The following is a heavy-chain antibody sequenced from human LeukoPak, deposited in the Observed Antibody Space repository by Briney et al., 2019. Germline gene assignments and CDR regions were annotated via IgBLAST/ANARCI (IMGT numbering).Heavy chain of an antibody. V-gene: IGHV4-30-4*08. Sequence: SQTLSLTCTVSGGSISSGDYYWSWIRQPPGKGLEWIGYIYYSGSTYYNPSLKSRATISVDTSKNQFSLKLSSVTAADTAVYYCARYTAYYYDSSGYYAFDIWGQGTMVTVSS. CDR3: ARYTAYYYDSSGYYAFDI. D-gene: IGHD3-22*01. CDR2: IYYSGST. J-gene: IGHJ3*02. CDR1: GGSISSGDYY.